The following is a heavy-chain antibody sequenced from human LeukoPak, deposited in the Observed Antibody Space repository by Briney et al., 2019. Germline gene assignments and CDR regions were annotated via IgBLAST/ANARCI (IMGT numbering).Heavy chain of an antibody. J-gene: IGHJ5*02. Sequence: PSGTLSLTCAVSGGSISSSNWWSWVRQPPGKGLEWIGEIHHSGSTNYNPSLKSRVTISVDKSKNQFSLKLSSVTAADTAVYYCARARYYYDSSGQYNWFDPWGQGTLVTVSS. CDR2: IHHSGST. CDR1: GGSISSSNW. V-gene: IGHV4-4*02. D-gene: IGHD3-22*01. CDR3: ARARYYYDSSGQYNWFDP.